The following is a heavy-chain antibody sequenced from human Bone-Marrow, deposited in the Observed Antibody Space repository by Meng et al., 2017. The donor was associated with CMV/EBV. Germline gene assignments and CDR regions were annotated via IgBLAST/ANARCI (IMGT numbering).Heavy chain of an antibody. CDR1: GFTFSSYS. CDR3: ARGLLAYCGGDCYWGFDY. CDR2: ISSSSSYI. Sequence: GGSLRLSCAASGFTFSSYSMNWVRQAPGKGLEWVSSISSSSSYIYYADSVKGRFTISRDNSKNTLYLQMNSLRAEDTAVYYCARGLLAYCGGDCYWGFDYWGQGTLVTVSS. V-gene: IGHV3-21*04. D-gene: IGHD2-21*01. J-gene: IGHJ4*02.